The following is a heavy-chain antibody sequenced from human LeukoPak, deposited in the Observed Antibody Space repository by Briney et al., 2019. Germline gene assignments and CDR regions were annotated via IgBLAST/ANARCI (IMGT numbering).Heavy chain of an antibody. CDR2: FYYLGNT. J-gene: IGHJ4*02. V-gene: IGHV4-39*07. CDR1: GGSISNSTYY. D-gene: IGHD2-21*01. Sequence: SETLSLTCSVSGGSISNSTYYWGWIRQAPGKGLEWIGSFYYLGNTYYKPSLRSRVTMSVDTSKNQFSLKLSAVAAADTAVYYCTTFRGPPNYSDYWGQGNLVTVSS. CDR3: TTFRGPPNYSDY.